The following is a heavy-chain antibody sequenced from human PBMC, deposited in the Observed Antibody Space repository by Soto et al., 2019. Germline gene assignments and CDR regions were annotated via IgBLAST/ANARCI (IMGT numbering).Heavy chain of an antibody. Sequence: GGSLRLSCEASGFPFSDYYMSWIRQAPGKGLEWLAYISGGSDYTNSAQSVKGRFTISRDNARASLFLQMDDLRVDDTAMYYCARDLASSSTNYFDSWGQGTLVTVSS. J-gene: IGHJ4*02. CDR3: ARDLASSSTNYFDS. V-gene: IGHV3-11*06. D-gene: IGHD2-8*01. CDR2: ISGGSDYT. CDR1: GFPFSDYY.